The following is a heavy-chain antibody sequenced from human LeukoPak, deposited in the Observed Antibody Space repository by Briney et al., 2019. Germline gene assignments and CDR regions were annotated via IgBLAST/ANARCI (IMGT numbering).Heavy chain of an antibody. CDR3: ARAGSGSGWYFDY. CDR1: GYDFTSVG. D-gene: IGHD6-19*01. J-gene: IGHJ4*02. V-gene: IGHV1-18*01. Sequence: ASVKVSCKASGYDFTSVGITWVRQAPGQGLEWMGWVSPYNGNTRYVQKLQGRVTMTTDTSTSTAYMELRSLRFDDTAVYYCARAGSGSGWYFDYWGQGTLVTVSS. CDR2: VSPYNGNT.